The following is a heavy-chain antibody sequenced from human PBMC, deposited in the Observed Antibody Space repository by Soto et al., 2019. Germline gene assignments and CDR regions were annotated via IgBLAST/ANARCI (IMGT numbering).Heavy chain of an antibody. CDR3: TRHEVDYDFWSGNSAYYYYGMDV. CDR2: IRSKANSYAT. J-gene: IGHJ6*02. V-gene: IGHV3-73*01. CDR1: GLTFSGSA. Sequence: GGSLRLSCAASGLTFSGSAIHWVRQASGKGLEWVGRIRSKANSYATAYAASVKGKFTISRDDSKNTTYLQMNSLKTEDTAVYYCTRHEVDYDFWSGNSAYYYYGMDVWGQGTTVTVSS. D-gene: IGHD3-3*01.